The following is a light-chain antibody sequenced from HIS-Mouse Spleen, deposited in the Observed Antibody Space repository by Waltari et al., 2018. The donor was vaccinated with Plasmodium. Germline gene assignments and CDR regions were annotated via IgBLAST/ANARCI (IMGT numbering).Light chain of an antibody. CDR2: DAS. V-gene: IGKV3-11*01. Sequence: IVLTQSPATLPLSPGARATLSCRASQSVSSYLAWYQQKPGQAPRLLIYDASNRATGIPARFSGSGSGTDFTLTISSLEPEDFAVYYCQQRSNWPPTFGQGTRLEIK. CDR3: QQRSNWPPT. CDR1: QSVSSY. J-gene: IGKJ5*01.